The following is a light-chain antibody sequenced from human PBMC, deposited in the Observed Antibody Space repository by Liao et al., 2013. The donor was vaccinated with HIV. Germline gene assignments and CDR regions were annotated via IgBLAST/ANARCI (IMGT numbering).Light chain of an antibody. CDR1: NLGTKF. CDR3: QAWDSSTEV. V-gene: IGLV3-1*01. J-gene: IGLJ1*01. Sequence: SYELTQPPSVSVFPGQTASITCSGDNLGTKFVCWYQQRPGHSPALVIYQDAKRPSGIPERFSGSNSGNTATLTISGTQAMDEADYYCQAWDSSTEVFGTGTKVTVL. CDR2: QDA.